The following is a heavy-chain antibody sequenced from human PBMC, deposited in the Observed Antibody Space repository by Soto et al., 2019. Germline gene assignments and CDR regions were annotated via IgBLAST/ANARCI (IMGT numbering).Heavy chain of an antibody. CDR3: AREGKTSGATLWFGENYGMDV. CDR2: ISYDGSNK. Sequence: PGGSLRLSCAASGFTFSSYAMHWVRQAPGKGLEWVAVISYDGSNKYYADSVKGRFTISRDNSKNTLYLQMNSLRAEDTAVYYCAREGKTSGATLWFGENYGMDVWGQGTTVTVSS. V-gene: IGHV3-30-3*01. D-gene: IGHD3-10*01. CDR1: GFTFSSYA. J-gene: IGHJ6*02.